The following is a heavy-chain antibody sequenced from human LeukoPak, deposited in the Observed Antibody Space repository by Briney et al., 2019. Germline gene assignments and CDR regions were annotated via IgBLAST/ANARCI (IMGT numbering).Heavy chain of an antibody. CDR3: AKDLGVGATPEYFQH. CDR1: GFTFSSYA. Sequence: GGSLRLSCAASGFTFSSYAMSRVRQAPGKGLEWVSAISGSGGSTYYADSVKGRFTISRDNSKNTLYLQMNSLRAEDTAVYYCAKDLGVGATPEYFQHWGQGTLVTVSS. D-gene: IGHD1-26*01. J-gene: IGHJ1*01. V-gene: IGHV3-23*01. CDR2: ISGSGGST.